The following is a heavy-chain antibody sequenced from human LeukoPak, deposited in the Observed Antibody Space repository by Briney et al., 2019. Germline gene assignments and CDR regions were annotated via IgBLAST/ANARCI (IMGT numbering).Heavy chain of an antibody. CDR3: ARLWTGTIDY. D-gene: IGHD1-1*01. CDR2: IRSKTNNYAT. J-gene: IGHJ4*02. V-gene: IGHV3-73*01. Sequence: PGGSLRLSCAASGFTFSGSAMHWVRQSSGRGLEWVGRIRSKTNNYATAYGASVKGRFTISRDDSKNTAYLQMNSLQTEDTAVYYCARLWTGTIDYWGQGTLVTVSS. CDR1: GFTFSGSA.